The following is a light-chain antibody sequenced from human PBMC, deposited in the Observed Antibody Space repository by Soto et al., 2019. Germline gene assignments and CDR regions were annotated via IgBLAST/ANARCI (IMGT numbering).Light chain of an antibody. CDR3: QQFNTYPALT. CDR2: DVS. V-gene: IGKV1-13*02. Sequence: AIQLTQSPSSLSASVGDRVTITCRASQGISSALAWYQQKPGKSPNLLIYDVSSLESGVPSRFSGSGSGKDFNLPISSLQPEDFATYYCQQFNTYPALTFGGGTKVEIK. CDR1: QGISSA. J-gene: IGKJ4*01.